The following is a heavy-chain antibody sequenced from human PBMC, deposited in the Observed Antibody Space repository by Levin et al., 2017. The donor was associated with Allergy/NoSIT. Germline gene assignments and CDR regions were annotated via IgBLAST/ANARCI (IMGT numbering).Heavy chain of an antibody. Sequence: GGSLRLSCAASGFTFDDYAMHWVRQAPGKGLEWVSGISWNSGSIGYADSVKGRFTISRDNAKNSLYLQMNSLRAEDTALYYCAKDIVPLGDDSSGYYLGGVFDYWGQGTLVTVSS. CDR3: AKDIVPLGDDSSGYYLGGVFDY. J-gene: IGHJ4*02. D-gene: IGHD3-22*01. CDR2: ISWNSGSI. CDR1: GFTFDDYA. V-gene: IGHV3-9*01.